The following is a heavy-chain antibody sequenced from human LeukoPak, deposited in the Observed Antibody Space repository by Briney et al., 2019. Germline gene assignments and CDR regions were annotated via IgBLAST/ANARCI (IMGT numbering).Heavy chain of an antibody. CDR2: ISGSGGSR. CDR1: GFTFSSYA. V-gene: IGHV3-23*01. Sequence: TGGSLRLSCAASGFTFSSYAMSWVRQAPGKGLEWVSAISGSGGSRKYADSVKGRSTISRDNSKNTLFLQMNSLRAEDTAVYYCAKGWNYDILTGYYTETKDFYFDYWGQGTLVTVSS. CDR3: AKGWNYDILTGYYTETKDFYFDY. D-gene: IGHD3-9*01. J-gene: IGHJ4*02.